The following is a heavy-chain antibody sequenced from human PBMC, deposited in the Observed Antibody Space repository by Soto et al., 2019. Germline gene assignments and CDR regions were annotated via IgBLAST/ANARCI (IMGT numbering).Heavy chain of an antibody. V-gene: IGHV1-18*01. CDR1: GYTFTNYG. CDR2: ISAYNGNT. D-gene: IGHD3-10*01. Sequence: QVQLVQSGAEVKKPGASVKVSCKASGYTFTNYGITWVRQAPGQGLEWMGWISAYNGNTNYAQKLQGRVTMTTDTSTTTAYMELRSLRSADTAVYYCASSYYGSGTPYYYGMDVWGQGTTVTVSS. CDR3: ASSYYGSGTPYYYGMDV. J-gene: IGHJ6*02.